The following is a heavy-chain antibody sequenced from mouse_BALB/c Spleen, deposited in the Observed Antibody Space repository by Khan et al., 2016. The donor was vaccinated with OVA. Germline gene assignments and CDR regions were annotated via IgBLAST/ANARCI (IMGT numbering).Heavy chain of an antibody. Sequence: QVQLKESGPGLVAPSQTLSITCTVSGFSVTNYGVHWVRQPPGKGLEWLGVIWAGGSTTRNSALMSRLSISKDDSKSQVFLTMNSLQTDDTAIYYCARAFYYGAWFAYWGQGTLVTVSA. D-gene: IGHD1-1*01. CDR3: ARAFYYGAWFAY. J-gene: IGHJ3*01. V-gene: IGHV2-9*02. CDR2: IWAGGST. CDR1: GFSVTNYG.